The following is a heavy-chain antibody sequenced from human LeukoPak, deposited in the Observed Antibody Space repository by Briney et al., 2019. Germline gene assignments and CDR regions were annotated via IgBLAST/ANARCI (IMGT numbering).Heavy chain of an antibody. CDR3: ARKASGYVIDY. Sequence: GGSLRLSCAASGFTFSSYWMHWVRQAPGKGLVWVSRISTDGSSTSYADSVKGRFTISRDNAKNTLYLQMNSLRAEDTAVYYCARKASGYVIDYWGQGTLVTVSS. CDR1: GFTFSSYW. J-gene: IGHJ4*02. D-gene: IGHD3-22*01. CDR2: ISTDGSST. V-gene: IGHV3-74*01.